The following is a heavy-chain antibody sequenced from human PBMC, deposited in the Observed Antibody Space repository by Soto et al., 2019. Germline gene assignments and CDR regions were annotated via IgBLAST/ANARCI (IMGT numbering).Heavy chain of an antibody. Sequence: QVHLQESGPGLVKPSETLSLTCTVSGGTVNSGGYYWSWIRQHPGKGLGWIGYVFYTGTTYYNPSLKSRVTISSDTSKYEFSLKLSSVTPADTAVYYCARAWGRGDAFDLWGLGTMVTVSS. D-gene: IGHD3-16*01. CDR2: VFYTGTT. J-gene: IGHJ3*01. CDR1: GGTVNSGGYY. V-gene: IGHV4-31*03. CDR3: ARAWGRGDAFDL.